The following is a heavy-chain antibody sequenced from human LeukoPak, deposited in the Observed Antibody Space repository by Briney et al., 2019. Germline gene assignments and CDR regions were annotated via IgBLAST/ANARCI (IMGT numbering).Heavy chain of an antibody. CDR3: ARLSNGGSDY. Sequence: SETLSLTCTVSGGSISSSSYYWGWIRQPPGKGLEWIGSIYYSGSTYYNPSLKSRVTISVDTSKNQFSLKLSSVTAADTAVYYSARLSNGGSDYWGQGTLVTVSS. CDR2: IYYSGST. CDR1: GGSISSSSYY. D-gene: IGHD4-23*01. J-gene: IGHJ4*02. V-gene: IGHV4-39*01.